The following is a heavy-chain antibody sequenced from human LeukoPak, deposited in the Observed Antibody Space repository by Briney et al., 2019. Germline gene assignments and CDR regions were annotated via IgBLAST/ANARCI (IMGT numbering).Heavy chain of an antibody. CDR3: AKDIESRAAAGTAFDY. J-gene: IGHJ4*02. V-gene: IGHV3-9*01. D-gene: IGHD6-13*01. CDR2: ISWNSGSI. CDR1: GFTFDDYA. Sequence: GGSLRLSCAASGFTFDDYAMHWVRQAPGKGLEWVSGISWNSGSIGYADSVKGRFTISRDNAKNSLYLQMNSLRAEDTALYYCAKDIESRAAAGTAFDYWGQGTLVTVSS.